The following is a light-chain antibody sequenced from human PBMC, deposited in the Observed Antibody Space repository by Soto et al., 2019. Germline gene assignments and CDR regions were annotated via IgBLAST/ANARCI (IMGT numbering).Light chain of an antibody. Sequence: EIVLTQSPGTLSLSPGDRATLSCRASQSLSSRYLAWYRQKLGQAPRLLIYGASNRATGIPDRFSGSGSGRDFTLNISRLEPGDCAVYYCQQYSSSPPTFGGGTKVEIK. CDR2: GAS. CDR3: QQYSSSPPT. CDR1: QSLSSRY. V-gene: IGKV3-20*01. J-gene: IGKJ4*01.